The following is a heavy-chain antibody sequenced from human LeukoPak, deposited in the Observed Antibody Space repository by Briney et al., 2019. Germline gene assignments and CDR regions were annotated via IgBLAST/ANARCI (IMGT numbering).Heavy chain of an antibody. D-gene: IGHD3-22*01. Sequence: GESLKISCKGSGYSFTSYWIGWVRQMPGKGLEWMGIIYPDDSDTTYSPSFQGQVTLSADKSISTAYLQWHSLKASDTAMYYCTRHVYYYEMNRYFYYMDVWGKGSTVTVSS. CDR3: TRHVYYYEMNRYFYYMDV. CDR1: GYSFTSYW. J-gene: IGHJ6*03. V-gene: IGHV5-51*01. CDR2: IYPDDSDT.